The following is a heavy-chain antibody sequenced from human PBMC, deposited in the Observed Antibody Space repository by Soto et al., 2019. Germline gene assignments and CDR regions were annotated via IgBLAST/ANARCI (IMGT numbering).Heavy chain of an antibody. CDR1: GGSISSGGYY. D-gene: IGHD4-17*01. Sequence: SETLSLTCTVSGGSISSGGYYWSWIRQHPGKGLEWIGYIYYSGSTYYNPSLKSRVTISVDTSKNQFSLKLSSVTAADTAVYYCAREIKIVVSDYGSFYYYGMDVWGQGTTVTVSS. V-gene: IGHV4-31*03. CDR2: IYYSGST. J-gene: IGHJ6*02. CDR3: AREIKIVVSDYGSFYYYGMDV.